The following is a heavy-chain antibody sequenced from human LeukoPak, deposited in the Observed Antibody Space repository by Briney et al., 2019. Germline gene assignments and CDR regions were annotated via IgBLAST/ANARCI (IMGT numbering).Heavy chain of an antibody. D-gene: IGHD3-22*01. CDR1: GYTFTSYY. CDR2: INTGADVT. J-gene: IGHJ4*02. V-gene: IGHV1-46*01. Sequence: ASVKVSCKASGYTFTSYYIHWVRQAPGQGLEYMGIINTGADVTNYAQKFQGRVSMTRDTSTSTVYMELSGLTSEDTAEYYCAREPPATFYYDYWGQGTLVTVSS. CDR3: AREPPATFYYDY.